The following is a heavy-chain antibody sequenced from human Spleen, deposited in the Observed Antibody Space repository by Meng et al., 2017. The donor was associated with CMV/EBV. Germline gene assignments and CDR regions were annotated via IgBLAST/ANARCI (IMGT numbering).Heavy chain of an antibody. CDR3: ARGNSNYVGRDYYFGMDV. Sequence: ASVKVSCKASGYTFTGYYIHWVRQAPGQGLEWMGWINPNSGGAKFAQKFQGRVTMTSDTSISTVYMELSRLRSDDTAVYYCARGNSNYVGRDYYFGMDVWGQGTTVTVSS. D-gene: IGHD4-11*01. J-gene: IGHJ6*02. V-gene: IGHV1-2*02. CDR1: GYTFTGYY. CDR2: INPNSGGA.